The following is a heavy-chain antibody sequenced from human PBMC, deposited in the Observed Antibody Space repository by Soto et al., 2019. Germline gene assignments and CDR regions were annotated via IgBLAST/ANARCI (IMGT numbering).Heavy chain of an antibody. D-gene: IGHD2-15*01. Sequence: GASVKVSCKASGYTFTSYAMHWVRRAPGQRLEWMGWINAGNGNTKYSQKFQGRVTITRDTSASTAYMELSSLRSEDTAVYYCARDARAATRFDYWGQGTLVTVSS. CDR2: INAGNGNT. CDR3: ARDARAATRFDY. J-gene: IGHJ4*02. V-gene: IGHV1-3*01. CDR1: GYTFTSYA.